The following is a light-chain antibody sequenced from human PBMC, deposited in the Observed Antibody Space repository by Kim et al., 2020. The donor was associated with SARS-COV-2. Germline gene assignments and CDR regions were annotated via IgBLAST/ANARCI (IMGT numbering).Light chain of an antibody. V-gene: IGLV3-21*04. CDR1: KSITKP. Sequence: APGQTTTMSCVMVKSITKPVPGYQHKTGQTPFLVISYDLRRPSGIPVRFFGSNSGNTATLTISRVEVGDEADYYCQVWDGSRDHPVFGGGTQLTVL. CDR3: QVWDGSRDHPV. J-gene: IGLJ3*02. CDR2: YDL.